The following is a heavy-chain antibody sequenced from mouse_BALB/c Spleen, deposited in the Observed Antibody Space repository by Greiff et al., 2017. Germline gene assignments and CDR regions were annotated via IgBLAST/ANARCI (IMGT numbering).Heavy chain of an antibody. CDR1: GYTFTSYW. Sequence: VQLQQPGAELVKPGASVKMSCKASGYTFTSYWMHWVKKRPGQGLEWIGVIDPSDSYTSYNQKFKGKATLTVDTSSSTAYMQLSSLTSEDSAVYYCTRRGGYDYAMDYWGQGTSVTVSS. J-gene: IGHJ4*01. CDR2: IDPSDSYT. CDR3: TRRGGYDYAMDY. V-gene: IGHV1S127*01. D-gene: IGHD2-14*01.